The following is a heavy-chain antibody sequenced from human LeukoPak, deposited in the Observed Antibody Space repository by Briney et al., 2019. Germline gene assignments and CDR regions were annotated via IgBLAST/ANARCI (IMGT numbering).Heavy chain of an antibody. CDR1: GDSVSSNNAA. J-gene: IGHJ5*02. Sequence: SQTLSLTCAISGDSVSSNNAAWVWIRQSPSRGLEWLGRTYYRPKWYHDYAVSVKSRISFNPDTSKNQFFLQLNSVTPEDTAVYYCARDVNGAFTRSWFDPWGQGTRVTVS. CDR3: ARDVNGAFTRSWFDP. D-gene: IGHD4-17*01. V-gene: IGHV6-1*01. CDR2: TYYRPKWYH.